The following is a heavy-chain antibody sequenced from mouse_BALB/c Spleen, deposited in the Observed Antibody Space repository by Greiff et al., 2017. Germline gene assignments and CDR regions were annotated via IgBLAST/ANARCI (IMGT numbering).Heavy chain of an antibody. CDR3: TRSSMPYYAMDY. Sequence: EVMLVESGGGLVQPGGSMKLSCVASGFTFSNYWMNWVRQSPEKGLEWVAEIRLKSNNYATHYAESVKGRFTISRDDSKSSVYLQMNNLRAEDTGIYYCTRSSMPYYAMDYWGQGTSVTVSS. V-gene: IGHV6-6*02. CDR1: GFTFSNYW. D-gene: IGHD2-3*01. J-gene: IGHJ4*01. CDR2: IRLKSNNYAT.